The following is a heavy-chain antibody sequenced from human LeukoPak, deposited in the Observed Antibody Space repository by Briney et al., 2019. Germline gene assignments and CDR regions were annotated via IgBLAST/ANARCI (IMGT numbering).Heavy chain of an antibody. CDR3: AGIRISSTSQNYFDP. D-gene: IGHD2-2*01. V-gene: IGHV4-30-4*07. Sequence: SETLSLTCAVSGGTLTSGGYSWSWIRQSPGKALEWIGYIYYSGSAYYNPSLKSRVDISFDTSKNQFSLRMTSVTAADSAIYFCAGIRISSTSQNYFDPWGQGTLVTVSS. J-gene: IGHJ5*02. CDR1: GGTLTSGGYS. CDR2: IYYSGSA.